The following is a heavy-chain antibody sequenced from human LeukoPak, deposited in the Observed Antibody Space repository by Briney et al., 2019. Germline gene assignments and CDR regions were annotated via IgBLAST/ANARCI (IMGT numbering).Heavy chain of an antibody. V-gene: IGHV4-30-4*01. CDR2: IYYSGST. CDR3: ARENGDYVWGSRSYGGYYYGMDV. D-gene: IGHD3-16*01. J-gene: IGHJ6*02. CDR1: GGSISSGDYY. Sequence: PSETLSLTCTVSGGSISSGDYYWSWIRQPPGKGLEWIGYIYYSGSTYYNPSLKSRVTISVDTSKNQFSLKLSSVTAADTAVYYCARENGDYVWGSRSYGGYYYGMDVWGQGTTVTVSS.